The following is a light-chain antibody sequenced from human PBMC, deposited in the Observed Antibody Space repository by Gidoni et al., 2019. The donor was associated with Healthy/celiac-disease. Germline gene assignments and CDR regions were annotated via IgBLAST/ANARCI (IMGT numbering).Light chain of an antibody. Sequence: EIVMAQSTGTLYLTSGERATLSGRASQSVSSSYLAWYQQKPGQAPRLLIYGSSSRATGIPDRFGGSGSGTDFTLTISRLEPEDFAVYYCHQYGSSPLTFGQGTKVEIK. V-gene: IGKV3-20*01. CDR3: HQYGSSPLT. J-gene: IGKJ1*01. CDR1: QSVSSSY. CDR2: GSS.